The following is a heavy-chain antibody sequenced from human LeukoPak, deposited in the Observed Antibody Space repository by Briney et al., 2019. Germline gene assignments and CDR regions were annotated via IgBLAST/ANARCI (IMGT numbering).Heavy chain of an antibody. CDR1: GFTFSSYD. D-gene: IGHD2-2*02. Sequence: GGSLRPSCAASGFTFSSYDMHWVRQVTGKGLEWVSAIGTAADTYYPGSVKGRFTISRDNAKNSLYLQMNSLRAGDTAVYYCARAGHCSSSSCYRNYGMDVWGQGTTVTVSS. CDR2: IGTAADT. J-gene: IGHJ6*02. CDR3: ARAGHCSSSSCYRNYGMDV. V-gene: IGHV3-13*01.